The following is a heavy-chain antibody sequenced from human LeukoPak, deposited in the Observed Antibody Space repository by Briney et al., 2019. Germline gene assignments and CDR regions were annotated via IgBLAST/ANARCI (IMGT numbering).Heavy chain of an antibody. J-gene: IGHJ4*02. Sequence: SETLSLTCAVYGGSFSGYYWSWIRQPPGKGLEWIGEINHSGSTNYNPSLKSRVTISVDTSKNQFSLKLSSVTAADTAVYYCARSHRRRMATDYWGQGTLVTVPS. CDR1: GGSFSGYY. CDR2: INHSGST. CDR3: ARSHRRRMATDY. D-gene: IGHD5-24*01. V-gene: IGHV4-34*01.